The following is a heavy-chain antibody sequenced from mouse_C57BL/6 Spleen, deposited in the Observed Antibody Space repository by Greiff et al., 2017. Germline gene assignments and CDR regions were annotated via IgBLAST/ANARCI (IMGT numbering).Heavy chain of an antibody. Sequence: EVKLMESGGGLVKPGGSLKLSCAASGFTFSDYGMHWVRQAPEKGLEWVAYISSGSSTIYYADTVKGRFTISRDNAKNTLFLQMTSLRSEDTAMYYCARMGDYDDYAMDYWGQGTSVTVSS. J-gene: IGHJ4*01. CDR1: GFTFSDYG. CDR3: ARMGDYDDYAMDY. V-gene: IGHV5-17*01. D-gene: IGHD2-4*01. CDR2: ISSGSSTI.